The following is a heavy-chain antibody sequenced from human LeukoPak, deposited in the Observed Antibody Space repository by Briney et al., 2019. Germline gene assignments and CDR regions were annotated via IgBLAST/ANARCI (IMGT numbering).Heavy chain of an antibody. CDR3: ARSDGASYDY. CDR2: ISGSSTTI. Sequence: PTGGSLRLSCAASGFAFSDYCMNWVRQAPGKGLEWVSYISGSSTTIKYPNSVKGRFTISRDNAKNSLYLQMNSLRDEDTAVYYCARSDGASYDYWGQGTLVTASS. CDR1: GFAFSDYC. J-gene: IGHJ4*02. D-gene: IGHD4-17*01. V-gene: IGHV3-48*02.